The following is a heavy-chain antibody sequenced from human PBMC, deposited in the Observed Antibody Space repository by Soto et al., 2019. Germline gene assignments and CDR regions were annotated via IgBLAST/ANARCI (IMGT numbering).Heavy chain of an antibody. V-gene: IGHV1-18*01. CDR1: GYTFGYYN. CDR2: VSTNNGNT. J-gene: IGHJ4*02. CDR3: AKLAGAREYFDF. Sequence: QGQLVQSAAEMKKPGSSVKVSCKASGYTFGYYNIVWVRQAPGQGLEGMGRVSTNNGNTNYAQRLKGRVTMTADKSTSTAYVELRSLTPDDTDVYYCAKLAGAREYFDFWGQGTLVTVSS. D-gene: IGHD1-26*01.